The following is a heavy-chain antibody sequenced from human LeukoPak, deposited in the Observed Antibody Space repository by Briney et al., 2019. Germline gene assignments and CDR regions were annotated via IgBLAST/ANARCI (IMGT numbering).Heavy chain of an antibody. CDR3: AKWGDFDVLTGYYVPDF. J-gene: IGHJ4*02. CDR2: ITGSGGNT. CDR1: GFTFSNYA. Sequence: GGSLRLSCAASGFTFSNYAMSWVRQAPGKGLEGVSAITGSGGNTYYADSVKGRFTISRDNSKNTLYLKMNSLRAEDTAVYYCAKWGDFDVLTGYYVPDFWGQGTLVTVSS. D-gene: IGHD3-9*01. V-gene: IGHV3-23*01.